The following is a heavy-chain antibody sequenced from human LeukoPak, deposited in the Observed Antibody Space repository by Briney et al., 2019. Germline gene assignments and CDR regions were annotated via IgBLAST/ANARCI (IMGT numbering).Heavy chain of an antibody. CDR3: AKERSCINDVCHGYFDY. V-gene: IGHV3-23*01. CDR1: GFILSSYA. D-gene: IGHD2-8*01. Sequence: GGSLRLSCAASGFILSSYAMSWVRQAPGKGLEWVSTISGSGGSTYYADSVKGRFTISRDNSKNTAYLQMNSLRAEDTAVYYCAKERSCINDVCHGYFDYWGQGILVTVSS. J-gene: IGHJ4*02. CDR2: ISGSGGST.